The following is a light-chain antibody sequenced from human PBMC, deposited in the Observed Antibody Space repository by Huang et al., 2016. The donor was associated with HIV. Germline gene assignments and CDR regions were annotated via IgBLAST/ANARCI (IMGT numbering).Light chain of an antibody. CDR2: GAS. V-gene: IGKV3-20*01. CDR1: QSISSRY. J-gene: IGKJ2*01. CDR3: QQYAGS. Sequence: ESVLTQSPGTLSLSPGERATLSCRASQSISSRYLARYQQKPGQAPRLLIYGASSRATGIPDRFSDSGSGTYLTLTISRLEPEDFAAYYCQQYAGSFGQGTKLEIK.